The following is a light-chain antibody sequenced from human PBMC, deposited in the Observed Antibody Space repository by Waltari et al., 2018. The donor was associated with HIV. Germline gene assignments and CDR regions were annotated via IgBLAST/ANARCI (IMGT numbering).Light chain of an antibody. Sequence: IVLTQSPGTLSLSPGERATLSCRASQSISSSYLTWYQQKPGQAPRLLIYGASSRATGIPDRFSGSGAGTDFTLTISRLEPEDFAVYYCQQYGSSRTFGQGTKVEV. CDR1: QSISSSY. CDR2: GAS. CDR3: QQYGSSRT. V-gene: IGKV3-20*01. J-gene: IGKJ1*01.